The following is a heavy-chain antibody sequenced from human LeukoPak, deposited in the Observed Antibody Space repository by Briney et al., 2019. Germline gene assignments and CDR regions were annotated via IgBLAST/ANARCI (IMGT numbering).Heavy chain of an antibody. CDR2: IIHSGRA. CDR1: GGSISGTYY. CDR3: ARGTVLTGYASFDY. J-gene: IGHJ4*02. V-gene: IGHV4-34*01. Sequence: SETLSITCTVSGGSISGTYYWSWIRQSPGKGLEWIGEIIHSGRANYSPSLKSRLTLSVDPSMNHFSLRLSSVTAADTAVYYCARGTVLTGYASFDYWGQGALVTVSS. D-gene: IGHD3-16*01.